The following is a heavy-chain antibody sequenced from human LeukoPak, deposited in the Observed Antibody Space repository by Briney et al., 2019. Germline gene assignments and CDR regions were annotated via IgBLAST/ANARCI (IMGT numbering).Heavy chain of an antibody. D-gene: IGHD2-15*01. CDR3: VKGYCSGDSCYWYFDL. CDR2: ITSNGGST. V-gene: IGHV3-64D*06. CDR1: GFTFSSYA. J-gene: IGHJ2*01. Sequence: GGSLRLSCSASGFTFSSYAMHWVRQAPGKGLEYVSAITSNGGSTYYADSVKGRFTISRDNSKNTLYPRMSSLRAEDTAVYYCVKGYCSGDSCYWYFDLWGRGTPVTVSS.